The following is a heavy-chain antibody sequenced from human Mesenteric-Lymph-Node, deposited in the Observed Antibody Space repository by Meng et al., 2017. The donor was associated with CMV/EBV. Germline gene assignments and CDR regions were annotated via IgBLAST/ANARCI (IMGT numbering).Heavy chain of an antibody. V-gene: IGHV4-34*01. Sequence: SQTLSLTGAVYGGSFSGYYWSWIRQPPGKGLEWIGEINHSGSTNYNPSLKSRVTISVDTSKNQFSLKLSSVTAADTAVYYCARDRNAVAGNFGVYYYGMDVWGQGTTVTVSS. CDR3: ARDRNAVAGNFGVYYYGMDV. D-gene: IGHD6-19*01. CDR2: INHSGST. J-gene: IGHJ6*02. CDR1: GGSFSGYY.